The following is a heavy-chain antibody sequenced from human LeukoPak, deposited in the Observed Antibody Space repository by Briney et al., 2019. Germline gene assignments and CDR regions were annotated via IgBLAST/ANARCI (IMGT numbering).Heavy chain of an antibody. CDR2: ISDDGTKK. CDR1: GFTFSTYG. CDR3: AKDERGAYNFESRGYLGYFVS. J-gene: IGHJ4*02. D-gene: IGHD3-22*01. V-gene: IGHV3-30*18. Sequence: PGGSLRLSCAVSGFTFSTYGMHWVRQAPGKGLEWVAVISDDGTKKYYADSVKGRCTISRDNSKNTLYLQMTSLRVEDTAVYYCAKDERGAYNFESRGYLGYFVSWGQGTLVTVSS.